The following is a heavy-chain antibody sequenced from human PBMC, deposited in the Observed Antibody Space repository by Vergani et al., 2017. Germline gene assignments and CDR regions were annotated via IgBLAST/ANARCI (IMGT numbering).Heavy chain of an antibody. D-gene: IGHD3-22*01. CDR3: AKDRGGYHTAYAFDI. V-gene: IGHV3-30*18. CDR2: ISYDGSNT. J-gene: IGHJ3*02. CDR1: GFTFSSYG. Sequence: AASGFTFSSYGMHWVRQAPGKGLEWVAVISYDGSNTYYADSVKGRFTISRDNSKNTLYLQMNSLRAEDTAVYYCAKDRGGYHTAYAFDIWGQGTMVTVSS.